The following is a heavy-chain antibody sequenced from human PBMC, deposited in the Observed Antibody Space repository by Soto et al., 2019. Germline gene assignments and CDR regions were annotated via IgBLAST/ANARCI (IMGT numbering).Heavy chain of an antibody. CDR1: GYTFINYY. D-gene: IGHD6-6*01. CDR3: VRATAARQSDYSYHYYLHI. J-gene: IGHJ6*03. Sequence: QVQLVQSGAEVKKPGASVKVSCKASGYTFINYYIHWVRQAPGQGLEWMGVINPNGGSTVYAQKFQGRATLTRDTSTSTVYVELSSLRSDDTAVYFCVRATAARQSDYSYHYYLHIWGKGTTVTVSS. CDR2: INPNGGST. V-gene: IGHV1-46*03.